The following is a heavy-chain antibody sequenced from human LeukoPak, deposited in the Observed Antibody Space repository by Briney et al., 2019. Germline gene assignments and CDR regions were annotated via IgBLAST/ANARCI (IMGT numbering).Heavy chain of an antibody. CDR2: INPNSGGT. V-gene: IGHV1-2*02. J-gene: IGHJ4*02. CDR3: ARRRAFQARLGFYYFDY. CDR1: GYTFTGYY. Sequence: ASVKVSCKASGYTFTGYYMHWVRQAPGQGLEWMGWINPNSGGTNYAQKFQGRVTMTRDTSISTAYMELSRLRSDDTAVYYCARRRAFQARLGFYYFDYWGQGTLVTVSS. D-gene: IGHD6-6*01.